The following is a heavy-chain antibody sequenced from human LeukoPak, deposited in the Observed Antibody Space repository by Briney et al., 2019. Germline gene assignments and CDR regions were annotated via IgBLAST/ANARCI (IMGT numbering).Heavy chain of an antibody. J-gene: IGHJ5*02. V-gene: IGHV4-34*01. CDR3: ARGRYSYGYWGPENWFDP. CDR2: INHSGST. D-gene: IGHD5-18*01. CDR1: VGSLSGYY. Sequence: KASETLSLTCAVYVGSLSGYYWSWIRQPPGKGLEWIGEINHSGSTNYNPSLKSRVTTSVDTSKNQFSLKLSSVTAADTAVYYCARGRYSYGYWGPENWFDPWGQGTLVTVSS.